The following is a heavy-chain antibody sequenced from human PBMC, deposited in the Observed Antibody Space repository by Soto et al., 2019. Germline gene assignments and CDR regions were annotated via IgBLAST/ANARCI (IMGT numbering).Heavy chain of an antibody. V-gene: IGHV3-23*01. D-gene: IGHD2-2*01. Sequence: PGGSLRLSCAASGFTFSSYAMSWVRQAPGKGLEWVSAMSGSGGSTYYADSVKGRFTISRDNSKNTLYLQMNSLRAEDTAVYYCAKGGAQLLHYNWFDPWGQGTLVTVSS. CDR1: GFTFSSYA. CDR3: AKGGAQLLHYNWFDP. CDR2: MSGSGGST. J-gene: IGHJ5*02.